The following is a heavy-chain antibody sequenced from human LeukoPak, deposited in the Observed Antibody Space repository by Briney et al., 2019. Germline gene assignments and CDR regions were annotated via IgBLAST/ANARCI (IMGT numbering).Heavy chain of an antibody. Sequence: SETLSLTCAVYGGSFSGYHWSLIRQPPGKGLEWIGEINHSGSTNYNPSLKSRVTISVDTSKNQFSLKLSSVTAADTAVYYCARRITMVRGVKYYYYMDVWGKGTTVTVSS. V-gene: IGHV4-34*01. CDR1: GGSFSGYH. CDR3: ARRITMVRGVKYYYYMDV. CDR2: INHSGST. J-gene: IGHJ6*03. D-gene: IGHD3-10*01.